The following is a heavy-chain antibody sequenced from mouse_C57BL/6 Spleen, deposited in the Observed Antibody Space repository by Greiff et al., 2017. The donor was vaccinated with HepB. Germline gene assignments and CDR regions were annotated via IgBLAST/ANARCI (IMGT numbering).Heavy chain of an antibody. J-gene: IGHJ3*01. Sequence: VQLQQSGAELARPGASVKLSCKASGYTFTSYGISWVTQRTGQGLEWIGEIYPRSGNTYYNEKFKGKATLTADKSSSSAYMELRSLTSEDSAVYFCARDYDYDGERFAYWGQGTLVTVSA. CDR2: IYPRSGNT. CDR3: ARDYDYDGERFAY. V-gene: IGHV1-81*01. D-gene: IGHD2-4*01. CDR1: GYTFTSYG.